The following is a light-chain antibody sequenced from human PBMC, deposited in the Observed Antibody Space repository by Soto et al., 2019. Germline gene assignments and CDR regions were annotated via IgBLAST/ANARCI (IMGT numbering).Light chain of an antibody. CDR2: AGS. Sequence: DIQMTQSPSPLSASGGDRVTITCRASQTIGRYLNWYQQQPGKAPKLLIYAGSNLQSGVPSRFSGTGSGTDFTLTISSLQPEDFATYYCQQSFITPHTFGQGTKVDIK. V-gene: IGKV1-39*01. CDR3: QQSFITPHT. J-gene: IGKJ2*01. CDR1: QTIGRY.